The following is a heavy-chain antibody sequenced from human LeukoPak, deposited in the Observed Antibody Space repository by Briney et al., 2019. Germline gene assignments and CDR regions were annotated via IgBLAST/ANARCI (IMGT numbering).Heavy chain of an antibody. CDR1: GFTFSSYS. CDR2: ISSSSSYI. Sequence: PGGSLRLSCAAPGFTFSSYSMNWVRQAPGKGLEWVSSISSSSSYIYYADSVKGRFTISRDNAKNSLYLQMNSLRAEDTAVYYCARGLSCTNGVCDLDYWGQGTLVTVSS. D-gene: IGHD2-8*01. CDR3: ARGLSCTNGVCDLDY. J-gene: IGHJ4*02. V-gene: IGHV3-21*01.